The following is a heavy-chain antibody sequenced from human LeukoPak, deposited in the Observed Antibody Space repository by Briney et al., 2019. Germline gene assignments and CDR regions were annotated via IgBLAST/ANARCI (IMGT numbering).Heavy chain of an antibody. Sequence: PGGSLRLSCAASGFTFDDYAMHWVRQVPGKGLAWVSLITWDGSSSYYADSVRGRFTISRDSSKSSLYLEMNSLRPEDTAFYYCAKDMERGYSSSWYYFDSWGQGTLVTVSS. V-gene: IGHV3-43D*03. D-gene: IGHD2-2*01. CDR1: GFTFDDYA. CDR2: ITWDGSSS. CDR3: AKDMERGYSSSWYYFDS. J-gene: IGHJ4*02.